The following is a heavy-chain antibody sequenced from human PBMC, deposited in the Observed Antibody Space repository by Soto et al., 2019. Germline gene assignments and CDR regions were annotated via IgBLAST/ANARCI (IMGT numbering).Heavy chain of an antibody. Sequence: SETLSLTCTVSGASISRYYWSWIRQSPGKGLEWIGYLYNTGSTIYNPSLKSRVTISVDTSKNQFSLKMNSVTAADTAVYYCERDISKEDGSKKGFDYWGQETPVTVSS. CDR2: LYNTGST. V-gene: IGHV4-59*01. D-gene: IGHD6-6*01. CDR1: GASISRYY. CDR3: ERDISKEDGSKKGFDY. J-gene: IGHJ4*02.